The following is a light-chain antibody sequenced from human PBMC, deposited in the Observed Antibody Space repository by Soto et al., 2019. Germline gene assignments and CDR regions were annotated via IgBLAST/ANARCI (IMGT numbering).Light chain of an antibody. Sequence: DIQMTQSPSSVSASVGDRVTITCRASQAIGTWLGWYQQKPGKAPKLLIYGASTLQSGVPSRFSGSGAGKAFTLTISSLQAEDFATYFCQRGNTIPPWTFGQGPKVE. J-gene: IGKJ1*01. CDR1: QAIGTW. CDR3: QRGNTIPPWT. V-gene: IGKV1-12*01. CDR2: GAS.